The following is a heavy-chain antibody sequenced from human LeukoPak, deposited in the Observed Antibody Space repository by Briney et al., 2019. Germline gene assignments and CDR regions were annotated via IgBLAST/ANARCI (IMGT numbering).Heavy chain of an antibody. CDR2: IKQDGSEK. CDR1: GFTFSSHW. V-gene: IGHV3-7*01. D-gene: IGHD5-12*01. CDR3: AVDIVATIDYFDY. Sequence: GGSLRLSCAASGFTFSSHWMSWVRQAPGKGLEWVANIKQDGSEKYYVDSVKGRFTISRDNAKNSLYLRMNSLRAEDTAVYYCAVDIVATIDYFDYWGQGTLVTVSS. J-gene: IGHJ4*02.